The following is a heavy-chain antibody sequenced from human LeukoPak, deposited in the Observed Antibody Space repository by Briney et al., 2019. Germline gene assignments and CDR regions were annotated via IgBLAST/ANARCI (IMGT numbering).Heavy chain of an antibody. CDR1: GGSISSSSYY. CDR3: ARHRTWYHPSFDY. Sequence: SSETLSLTCTVSGGSISSSSYYWGWIRQPPGKGLEWIGSIYYSGSTYYNPSLMSRVTMSVDTSKNQISLNVKSLTAADTAVYYCARHRTWYHPSFDYWGPGTLVTVSS. D-gene: IGHD2-2*01. J-gene: IGHJ4*02. CDR2: IYYSGST. V-gene: IGHV4-39*01.